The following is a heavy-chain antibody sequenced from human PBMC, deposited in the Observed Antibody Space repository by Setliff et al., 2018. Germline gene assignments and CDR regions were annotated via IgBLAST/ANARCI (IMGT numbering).Heavy chain of an antibody. CDR1: GGSISPYY. Sequence: SETLSLTCSVSGGSISPYYWGWIRQSPKTGLEFIAHVRYTGRADYNPSLRSRASISIDTSKRQFSLEMTSLSAADTAIYYCARARWSGGYYSGDKYYMDVWGKGTTVTVSS. V-gene: IGHV4-59*08. J-gene: IGHJ6*03. D-gene: IGHD3-22*01. CDR3: ARARWSGGYYSGDKYYMDV. CDR2: VRYTGRA.